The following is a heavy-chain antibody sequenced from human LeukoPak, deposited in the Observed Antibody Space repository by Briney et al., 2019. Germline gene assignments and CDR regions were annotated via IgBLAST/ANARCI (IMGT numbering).Heavy chain of an antibody. J-gene: IGHJ4*02. Sequence: ASVKVSCKASGGTLSDHVISWVRQAPGHGLEWMGGIIPLKGTSKLTQKLQDRATISADESTNTVYMEVRSLRSEVFFLKQCAAYDVLTGFEYWGQGTLVIVSS. V-gene: IGHV1-69*13. CDR3: AAYDVLTGFEY. D-gene: IGHD3-9*01. CDR1: GGTLSDHV. CDR2: IIPLKGTS.